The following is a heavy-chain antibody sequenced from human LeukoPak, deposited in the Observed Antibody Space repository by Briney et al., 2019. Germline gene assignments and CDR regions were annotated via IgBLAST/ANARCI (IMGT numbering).Heavy chain of an antibody. CDR1: GFTFSSYG. D-gene: IGHD5-12*01. V-gene: IGHV3-30*03. CDR2: TSNDGSNK. CDR3: ARDGGYSGYDFDY. Sequence: GGSLRLSCAASGFTFSSYGMHWVRQAPGKGLEWVAVTSNDGSNKEYADSVKGRFTVSRDNSKNTLYLQVNFVRYEDTAVYYCARDGGYSGYDFDYWGQGTLVTVSS. J-gene: IGHJ4*02.